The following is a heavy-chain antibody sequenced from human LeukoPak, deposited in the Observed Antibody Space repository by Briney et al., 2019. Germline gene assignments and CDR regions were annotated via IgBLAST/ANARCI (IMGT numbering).Heavy chain of an antibody. CDR2: ISSSSTYI. J-gene: IGHJ4*02. CDR3: AKDLEGWGHRDGYKLHD. CDR1: GFTFTSYG. V-gene: IGHV3-21*01. D-gene: IGHD5-24*01. Sequence: KSGGSLRLSCTASGFTFTSYGMNCVRQAPGKGLEWVSSISSSSTYIYYADSVKGRFTISKDNARNSVYLQMNSLRAEDSAVYYCAKDLEGWGHRDGYKLHDWGQGILVTVPS.